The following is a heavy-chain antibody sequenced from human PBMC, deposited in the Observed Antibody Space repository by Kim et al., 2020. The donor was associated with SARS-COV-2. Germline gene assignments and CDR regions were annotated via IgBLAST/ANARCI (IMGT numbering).Heavy chain of an antibody. Sequence: ASVKVSCQASGYNFNNFGLSWVRQAPGQGLEWVGWFSNGDKNYAQKFQGRVTITADTLTGTAYLELRTLRSDDTGVYYCARCGLDYNYAMDVWVQGTTVTVTS. D-gene: IGHD6-25*01. V-gene: IGHV1-18*01. J-gene: IGHJ6*02. CDR3: ARCGLDYNYAMDV. CDR2: FSNGDK. CDR1: GYNFNNFG.